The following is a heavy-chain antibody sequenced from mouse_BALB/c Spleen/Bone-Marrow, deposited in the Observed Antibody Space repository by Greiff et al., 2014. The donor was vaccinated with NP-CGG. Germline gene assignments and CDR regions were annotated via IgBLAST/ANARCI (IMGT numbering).Heavy chain of an antibody. J-gene: IGHJ3*01. Sequence: VQLQQSAAELARPGASVKMSCKASGYTFTSYTMHWVKQRPGQGLEWIGYINPSCGYTEYNQKFKDKTTLTADKSSSTAYMQLSSLTSEDSAVYYCARWLLRAYWGQGTLVTVSA. CDR2: INPSCGYT. CDR3: ARWLLRAY. D-gene: IGHD2-3*01. CDR1: GYTFTSYT. V-gene: IGHV1-4*02.